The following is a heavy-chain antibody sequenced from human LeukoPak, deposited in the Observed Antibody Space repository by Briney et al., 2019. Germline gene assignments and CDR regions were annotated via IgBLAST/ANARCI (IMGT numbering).Heavy chain of an antibody. CDR3: ARGYSGYDQSLRGDYFDY. CDR2: IIPIFGTA. V-gene: IGHV1-69*06. D-gene: IGHD5-12*01. Sequence: SVKVSCKASGGTFSSYAISWVRQAPGQGLEWMGGIIPIFGTANYAQKFQGRVTITAGKSTSTAYMELSSLRSEDTAVYYCARGYSGYDQSLRGDYFDYWGQGTLVTVSS. CDR1: GGTFSSYA. J-gene: IGHJ4*02.